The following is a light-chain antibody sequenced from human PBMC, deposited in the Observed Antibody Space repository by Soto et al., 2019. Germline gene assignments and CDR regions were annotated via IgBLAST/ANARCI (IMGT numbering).Light chain of an antibody. CDR1: SSDVGGYNY. J-gene: IGLJ1*01. V-gene: IGLV2-14*01. CDR2: EVN. CDR3: NSYTSRYTFV. Sequence: QSALTQPASVSGSPGQSITISCTGTSSDVGGYNYVSWYQQNPGRAPKLIIYEVNKRPSEVSSRLSGSKSGNTASLTISGLQPEDEADYYCNSYTSRYTFVVGTGTKV.